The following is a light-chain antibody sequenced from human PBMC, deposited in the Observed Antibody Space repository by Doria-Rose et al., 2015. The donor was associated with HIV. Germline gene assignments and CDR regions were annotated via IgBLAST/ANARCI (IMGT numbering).Light chain of an antibody. J-gene: IGKJ3*01. Sequence: EIVLTQSPESLGMSLGERATLNCKSNQSLLYTSKNYLAWYQQKPEQPPNLLIYWASTRQSGVPARFSGSGSGTDFTLTISSLEAEDVAVYYCQQYYDTPSFGPGTTVDI. CDR3: QQYYDTPS. CDR2: WAS. CDR1: QSLLYTSKNY. V-gene: IGKV4-1*01.